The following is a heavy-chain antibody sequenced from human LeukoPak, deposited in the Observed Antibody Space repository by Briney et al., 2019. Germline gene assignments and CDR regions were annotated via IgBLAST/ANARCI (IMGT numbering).Heavy chain of an antibody. CDR3: ASPFVPATYYYGMDV. V-gene: IGHV3-30*04. Sequence: PGRSLRLSCAASGFTFSSYAMHWVRQAPGKGLEWVAVISYVGSNKYYADSVKGRFTISRDNSKNTLYLQMNSLRAEDTAVYYCASPFVPATYYYGMDVWGQGTTVTVSS. CDR1: GFTFSSYA. CDR2: ISYVGSNK. D-gene: IGHD2-2*01. J-gene: IGHJ6*02.